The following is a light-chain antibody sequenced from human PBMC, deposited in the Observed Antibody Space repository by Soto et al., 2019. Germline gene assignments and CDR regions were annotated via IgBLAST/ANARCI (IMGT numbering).Light chain of an antibody. CDR1: NSDIGSYNL. CDR2: DVS. Sequence: QSVLTQPASVSGSPGQSITISCTGTNSDIGSYNLVSWYQQDPGKAPKLLIYDVSERPSGVSNRFSGSKSGNTASLTISGLQVEDEADYYCCSYAGSSALVFGGGTQLTVL. CDR3: CSYAGSSALV. J-gene: IGLJ3*02. V-gene: IGLV2-23*02.